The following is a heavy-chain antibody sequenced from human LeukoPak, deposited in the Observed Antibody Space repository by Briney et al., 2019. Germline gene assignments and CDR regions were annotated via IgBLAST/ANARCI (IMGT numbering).Heavy chain of an antibody. CDR1: GGSISSYY. D-gene: IGHD6-19*01. CDR2: IYYSGST. V-gene: IGHV4-59*04. Sequence: SETLSLTCTVSGGSISSYYWSWIRQPPGKGLEWIGYIYYSGSTYYNPSLKSRVTISVDTSKNQFSLKLSSVTAADTAVYYCARHRGQWLAQYYFDYWGQGTLVTVSS. CDR3: ARHRGQWLAQYYFDY. J-gene: IGHJ4*02.